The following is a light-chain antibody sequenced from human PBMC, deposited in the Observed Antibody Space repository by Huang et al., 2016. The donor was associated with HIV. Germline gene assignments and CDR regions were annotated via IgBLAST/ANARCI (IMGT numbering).Light chain of an antibody. CDR2: AAS. V-gene: IGKV1-NL1*01. J-gene: IGKJ1*01. CDR3: QQYWSTPPAT. Sequence: DIQMTQSPSSLPASVGDRVTITCRASQGISNSLAWYQQKPGKAPKLLLYAASKLESVVPSMFSGSASGTDYTLTISSLQPEDFATYYCQQYWSTPPATFGQGTKVEIK. CDR1: QGISNS.